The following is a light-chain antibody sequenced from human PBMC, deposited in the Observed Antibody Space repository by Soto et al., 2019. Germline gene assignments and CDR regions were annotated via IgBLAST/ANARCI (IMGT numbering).Light chain of an antibody. J-gene: IGKJ2*01. Sequence: EIVMTQSPATLSVSPGERATLSCRASQSVGRHLAWYQQKPGQTPRLIIYGASTRATGLPPRFSGRGSGTEFTLTISSLQSEDFAVYYCQQYEKWPPTTFGQGTKLEIK. CDR3: QQYEKWPPTT. CDR2: GAS. V-gene: IGKV3-15*01. CDR1: QSVGRH.